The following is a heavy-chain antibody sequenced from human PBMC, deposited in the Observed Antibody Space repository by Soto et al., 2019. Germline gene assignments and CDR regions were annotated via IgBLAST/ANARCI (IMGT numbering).Heavy chain of an antibody. CDR3: GKDQWEFHGGLDY. V-gene: IGHV3-30*18. CDR2: ISYDGSNT. CDR1: GFTFSRYG. J-gene: IGHJ4*02. Sequence: QVQLVESGGGVVQPGRSLRLSCAVSGFTFSRYGMHWVRQAPGKGLEWVAGISYDGSNTYHVDSAKGRFTVSRDNSKNTLYLQMNSLRDEDTAVYYFGKDQWEFHGGLDYWGQGALVTVSS. D-gene: IGHD1-26*01.